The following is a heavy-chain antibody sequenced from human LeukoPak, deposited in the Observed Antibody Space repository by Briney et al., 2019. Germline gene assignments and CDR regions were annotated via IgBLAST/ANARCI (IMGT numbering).Heavy chain of an antibody. Sequence: GGSLRLSCAASGFPFNVQTMSWVRQAPGKWLDWVASMRQDGSEIYYVDSVKGRFTISRDNPKNSLYLQMNSLRAEDTAVYYCARGGATRGRFENWGQGTLVTVSS. V-gene: IGHV3-7*01. D-gene: IGHD1-26*01. CDR3: ARGGATRGRFEN. J-gene: IGHJ4*02. CDR1: GFPFNVQT. CDR2: MRQDGSEI.